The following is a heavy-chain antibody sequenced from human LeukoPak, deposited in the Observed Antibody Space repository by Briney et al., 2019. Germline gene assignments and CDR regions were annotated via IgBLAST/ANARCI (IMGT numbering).Heavy chain of an antibody. V-gene: IGHV4-61*02. CDR2: IYTSGST. Sequence: SQTLSLTCTVSGGSISSGSYYWSWIRQPAGKGLEWIGRIYTSGSTNYNPSLKSRVTISVDTSKNQFSLTLSSVTAADTAVYYCARDYLAAAGTGGFDIWGQGTMVTASS. CDR1: GGSISSGSYY. J-gene: IGHJ3*02. CDR3: ARDYLAAAGTGGFDI. D-gene: IGHD6-13*01.